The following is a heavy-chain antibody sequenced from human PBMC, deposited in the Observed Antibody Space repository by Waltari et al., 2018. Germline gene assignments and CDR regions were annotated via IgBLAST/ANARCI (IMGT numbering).Heavy chain of an antibody. Sequence: QVQLQELGPGLVKPSQTLSLTCTVSGGSISSGDYYWSWIRQPPGKGLEWIGYIYYSGSTYYNPSLKSRVTISVDTSKNQFSLKLSSVTAADTAVYYCARGGGLNYYYYYMDVWGKGTTVTVSS. J-gene: IGHJ6*03. D-gene: IGHD3-16*01. CDR1: GGSISSGDYY. CDR2: IYYSGST. CDR3: ARGGGLNYYYYYMDV. V-gene: IGHV4-30-4*08.